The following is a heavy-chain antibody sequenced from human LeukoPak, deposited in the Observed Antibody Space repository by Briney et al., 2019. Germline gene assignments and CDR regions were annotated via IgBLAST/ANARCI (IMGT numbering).Heavy chain of an antibody. CDR2: IRQDGSEK. CDR3: ARVGDYSYYYYYMDV. J-gene: IGHJ6*03. D-gene: IGHD3-10*01. CDR1: GFPFSSYW. V-gene: IGHV3-7*01. Sequence: GGSLRLSCAASGFPFSSYWMSWVRLAPGRGLGWVANIRQDGSEKYYVDSVKGRFTISRDNTKNSLYLQMNSLRAEDTAVYYCARVGDYSYYYYYMDVWGKGTTVTVSS.